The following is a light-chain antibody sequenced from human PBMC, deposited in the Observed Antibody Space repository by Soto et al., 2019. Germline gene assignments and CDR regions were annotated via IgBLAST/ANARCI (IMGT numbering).Light chain of an antibody. J-gene: IGLJ1*01. V-gene: IGLV2-14*01. Sequence: QSALTQPASVSGSPGQSITISCTGTSSDGGAYNYVSWYQQHPGKAPKLMIYEVSNRPSGVSNRFSGSKSGNTASLTISGLQAEDEADDYCSSYTSSSTLYVFGTGTKLTVL. CDR2: EVS. CDR1: SSDGGAYNY. CDR3: SSYTSSSTLYV.